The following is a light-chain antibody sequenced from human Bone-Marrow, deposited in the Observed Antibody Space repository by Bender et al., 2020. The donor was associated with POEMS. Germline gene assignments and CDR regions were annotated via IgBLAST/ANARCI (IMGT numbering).Light chain of an antibody. CDR1: NDDIGNYDL. CDR3: CSYAGDYTWL. V-gene: IGLV2-23*02. J-gene: IGLJ3*02. Sequence: SALTQPASVSGSPGQSITISCTGTNDDIGNYDLVSWYQPHPGRPPKLVMLEVSRRPSGLSHRFSGSKSGNTASLTISGLQADDESHYFCCSYAGDYTWLFGGGTKLTVL. CDR2: EVS.